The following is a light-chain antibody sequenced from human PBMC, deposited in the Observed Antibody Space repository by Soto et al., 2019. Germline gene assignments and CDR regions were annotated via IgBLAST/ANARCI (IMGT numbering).Light chain of an antibody. CDR2: DVS. CDR3: QHHSNFIT. J-gene: IGKJ1*01. Sequence: EILLTPCSAIMSLSPGDRAPLCCRASQRVSHYLPWYSEKPGQVTRVLIYDVSNRATGIPARFSGSGSGTFFTITISSLDSEFFAFYYYQHHSNFITFGQGTKVDIK. CDR1: QRVSHY. V-gene: IGKV3-11*01.